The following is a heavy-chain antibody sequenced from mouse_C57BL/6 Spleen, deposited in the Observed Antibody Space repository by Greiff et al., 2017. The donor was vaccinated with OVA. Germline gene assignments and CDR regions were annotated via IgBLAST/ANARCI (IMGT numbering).Heavy chain of an antibody. CDR2: ISSGSSSN. CDR3: ARTYYYAIDY. Sequence: EVQLVESGGGLVKPGGSLKLSCAASGFTFSDYGMQWVRQSPGKGLEWVAYISSGSSSNDYSDTVKGRFTISRDNAKNTLCLQMTSLRSEDTAMYYCARTYYYAIDYWGQGTSVTVSS. J-gene: IGHJ4*01. V-gene: IGHV5-17*01. D-gene: IGHD5-1*01. CDR1: GFTFSDYG.